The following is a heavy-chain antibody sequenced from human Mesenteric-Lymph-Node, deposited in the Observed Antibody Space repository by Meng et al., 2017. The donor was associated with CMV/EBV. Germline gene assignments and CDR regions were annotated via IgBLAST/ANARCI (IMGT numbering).Heavy chain of an antibody. CDR3: AAGPSWTGGYFDY. CDR2: INPTGGSK. J-gene: IGHJ4*02. CDR1: RYTFTTDY. V-gene: IGHV1-46*01. Sequence: CKASRYTFTTDYIHWVRQAPGQGLEWMGIINPTGGSKTYAQKFRGRVTMTSDTSTSTVFMELSSLRSEDTAVYYCAAGPSWTGGYFDYWGQGTLVTVSS. D-gene: IGHD3/OR15-3a*01.